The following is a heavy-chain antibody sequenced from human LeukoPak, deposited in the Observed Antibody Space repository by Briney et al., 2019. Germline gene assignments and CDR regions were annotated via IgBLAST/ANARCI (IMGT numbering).Heavy chain of an antibody. CDR2: IYYSGST. D-gene: IGHD4-23*01. CDR3: ARTVGTHRFDY. J-gene: IGHJ4*02. CDR1: GGSISSSSYY. V-gene: IGHV4-39*01. Sequence: NPSETLSLTCTVSGGSISSSSYYWGWIRQPPGKGLEWIGSIYYSGSTYYNPSLKSRVTISVDTSKNQFSLKLTSVTAPDTAVYYCARTVGTHRFDYWGQGILVTVSS.